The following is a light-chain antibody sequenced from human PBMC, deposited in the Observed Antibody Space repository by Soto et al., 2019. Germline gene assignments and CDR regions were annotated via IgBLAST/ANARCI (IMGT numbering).Light chain of an antibody. V-gene: IGLV2-14*01. CDR2: EVS. CDR3: SSYTSSITLA. Sequence: QSALTQPASVSGSPGQSITISCSGTSSDVGGYNFVSWYQQHPGKAPKLMIYEVSNRPSGVSNRFSGSKSGNTASLTISGLQAEDEADYYCSSYTSSITLAFGGGTKVTVL. CDR1: SSDVGGYNF. J-gene: IGLJ3*02.